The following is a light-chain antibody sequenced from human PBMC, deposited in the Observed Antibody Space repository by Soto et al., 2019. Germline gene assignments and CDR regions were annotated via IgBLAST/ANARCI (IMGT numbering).Light chain of an antibody. V-gene: IGKV1-39*01. Sequence: DIQMTQSPSSLSASVGDRVTITCRAIQSISTYLNWYQQKLGKAPKLLISGASSLQGGVPSRFSGSGSGTDFTLTISSLQPEDFATYYCQQGSFTLTFGGGTKLEIK. J-gene: IGKJ4*01. CDR3: QQGSFTLT. CDR2: GAS. CDR1: QSISTY.